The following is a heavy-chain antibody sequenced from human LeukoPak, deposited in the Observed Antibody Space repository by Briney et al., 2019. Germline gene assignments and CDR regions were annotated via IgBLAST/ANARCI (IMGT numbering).Heavy chain of an antibody. J-gene: IGHJ4*02. CDR3: ASSRWYFFDY. CDR2: IYYSGTT. Sequence: SETLSLTCTVSGGSISPSSYYWVWIRQPPGKGLEWIGSIYYSGTTYYSPSLKSRVTISVDTSKNQFSLRLTSVTAADTAVYYCASSRWYFFDYWGQGALVTVSS. D-gene: IGHD6-13*01. CDR1: GGSISPSSYY. V-gene: IGHV4-39*01.